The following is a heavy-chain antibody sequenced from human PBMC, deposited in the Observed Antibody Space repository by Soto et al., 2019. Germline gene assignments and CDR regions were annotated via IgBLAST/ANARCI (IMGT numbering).Heavy chain of an antibody. V-gene: IGHV3-33*01. Sequence: QVQLVQSGGGVVQRGGSLRLSCATSGFTFSNYGMHWVRLAPGKGLEWVAVTRHDGTNKYYADSVKGRCTISRDNPKNTVHLQMNSLRGEDTAVYYCARDLSGPLDYWGQGTLVTVSS. CDR1: GFTFSNYG. CDR2: TRHDGTNK. CDR3: ARDLSGPLDY. J-gene: IGHJ4*02.